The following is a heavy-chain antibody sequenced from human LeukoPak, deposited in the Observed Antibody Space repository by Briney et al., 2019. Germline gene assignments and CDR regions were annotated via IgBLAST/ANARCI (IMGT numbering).Heavy chain of an antibody. Sequence: PGGSLRLSCAASGFTFSSYEMNWVRQAPGKGLEWVSYISSSGSTIYYADSVKGRFTISRDNAKNSLYLQMNSLRAEDTALYYCARVNTMVRGVIAGFLDYWGQGTLVTVSS. CDR2: ISSSGSTI. CDR3: ARVNTMVRGVIAGFLDY. J-gene: IGHJ4*02. D-gene: IGHD3-10*01. CDR1: GFTFSSYE. V-gene: IGHV3-48*03.